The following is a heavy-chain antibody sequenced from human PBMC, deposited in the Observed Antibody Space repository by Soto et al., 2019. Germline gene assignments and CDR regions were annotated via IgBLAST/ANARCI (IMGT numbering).Heavy chain of an antibody. CDR2: INSVSGGA. J-gene: IGHJ4*02. CDR1: GDTHTIYF. Sequence: QVQLVQSGAEVKQPGASVRVSCTASGDTHTIYFIHWLRQAPGQGLEWMGWINSVSGGANYAPRFQGRVAMTRDRSSATAFMELSRLRSDDTAVYYCARGGSYYAHWGQGTLVTVSS. D-gene: IGHD1-26*01. V-gene: IGHV1-2*02. CDR3: ARGGSYYAH.